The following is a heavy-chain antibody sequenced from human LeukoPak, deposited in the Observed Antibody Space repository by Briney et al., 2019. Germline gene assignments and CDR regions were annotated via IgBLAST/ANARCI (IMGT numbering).Heavy chain of an antibody. CDR2: ISGSGGST. Sequence: GGSLRLSCAASGFTFSSFAMSWVRQAPGKGLEWVSAISGSGGSTYYADSVKGRFTIPRDNSKNTVYLQMNSLRAEDTAVYYCAEVGCSGGMCFTFDYWGQGTLVTVSS. CDR1: GFTFSSFA. J-gene: IGHJ4*02. V-gene: IGHV3-23*01. D-gene: IGHD2-15*01. CDR3: AEVGCSGGMCFTFDY.